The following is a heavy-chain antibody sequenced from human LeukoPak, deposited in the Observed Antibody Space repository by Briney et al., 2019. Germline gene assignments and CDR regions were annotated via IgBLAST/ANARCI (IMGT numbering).Heavy chain of an antibody. J-gene: IGHJ4*02. D-gene: IGHD6-19*01. V-gene: IGHV3-9*01. CDR3: EKEGGSSGWYYFDD. CDR1: GFTFDDYA. Sequence: GGSLRLSCTASGFTFDDYAMHWVRQGPGKGLEWVAGISWNSVSIGYGGSVKGRFTISRDNAKNSLFLQMTSLREEDTALYYCEKEGGSSGWYYFDDWGQGILVTVSS. CDR2: ISWNSVSI.